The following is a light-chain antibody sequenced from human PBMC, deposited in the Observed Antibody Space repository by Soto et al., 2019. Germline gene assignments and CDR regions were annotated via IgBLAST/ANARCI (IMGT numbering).Light chain of an antibody. CDR2: DVS. J-gene: IGLJ1*01. V-gene: IGLV2-14*01. Sequence: QSALTQPASVYGSPGQSITISCTGTSSDVGGYNYVSWYQQHPGKAPKLMIYDVSNRPSGVSNRFSGSKSGNTASLTISGLQAEDEADYYCSSYTSSSTLKVFGTGTKLTVL. CDR1: SSDVGGYNY. CDR3: SSYTSSSTLKV.